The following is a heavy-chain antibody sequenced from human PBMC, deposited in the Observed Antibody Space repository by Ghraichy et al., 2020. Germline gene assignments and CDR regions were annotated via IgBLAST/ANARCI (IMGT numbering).Heavy chain of an antibody. V-gene: IGHV3-23*01. CDR2: ISGSGGST. J-gene: IGHJ6*02. CDR1: GFTFSSYA. Sequence: GGSLRLSCAASGFTFSSYAMSWVRQAPGKGLEWVSAISGSGGSTYYADSVKGRFTIARDNSKNTLYLQMNSLRAEDTAVYYCAKVPFGGTRWGMDVWGQGTTVTVSS. CDR3: AKVPFGGTRWGMDV. D-gene: IGHD3-16*01.